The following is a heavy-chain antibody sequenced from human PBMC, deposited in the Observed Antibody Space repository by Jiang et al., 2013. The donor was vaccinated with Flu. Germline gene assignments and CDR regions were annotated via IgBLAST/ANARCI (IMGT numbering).Heavy chain of an antibody. CDR2: INHSGST. J-gene: IGHJ3*02. CDR3: ARRLVVLRYFDWTAANAFDI. Sequence: LLKPSETLSLTCAVYGGSFSGYYWSWIRQPPGKGLEWIGEINHSGSTNYNPSLKSRVTISVDTSKNQFSLKLSSVTAADTAVYYCARRLVVLRYFDWTAANAFDIWGQGTMVTVSS. CDR1: GGSFSGYY. D-gene: IGHD3-9*01. V-gene: IGHV4-34*01.